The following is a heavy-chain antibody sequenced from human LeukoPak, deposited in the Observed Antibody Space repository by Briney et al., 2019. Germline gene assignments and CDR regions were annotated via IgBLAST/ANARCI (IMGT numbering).Heavy chain of an antibody. Sequence: GGSLRLSCAASGFTFNNYWMSWVRQAPGKGLECVANIKQDGSEKFYVGSVKGRFTISRDNAKNSLYLQMNSLRAEDTAVYYCARPSRGSTPDYWGQGTLVTVSS. CDR1: GFTFNNYW. CDR2: IKQDGSEK. V-gene: IGHV3-7*04. J-gene: IGHJ4*02. D-gene: IGHD1-26*01. CDR3: ARPSRGSTPDY.